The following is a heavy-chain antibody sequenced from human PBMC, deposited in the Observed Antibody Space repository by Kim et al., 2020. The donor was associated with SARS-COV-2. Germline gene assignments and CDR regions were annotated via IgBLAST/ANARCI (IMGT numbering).Heavy chain of an antibody. J-gene: IGHJ4*02. CDR2: INTNTGNP. Sequence: ASVKVSCKASGYTFTSHAMNWVRQAPGQGLEWMGWINTNTGNPTYAQGFTGRFVFSLDTSVSTAYLQISSLKAEDTAVYYCARVRRFGDSTPYLYYFDYWAQGTLVTVSS. V-gene: IGHV7-4-1*02. CDR3: ARVRRFGDSTPYLYYFDY. D-gene: IGHD3-10*01. CDR1: GYTFTSHA.